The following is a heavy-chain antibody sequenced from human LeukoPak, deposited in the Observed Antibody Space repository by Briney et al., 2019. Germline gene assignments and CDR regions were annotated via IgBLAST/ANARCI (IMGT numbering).Heavy chain of an antibody. J-gene: IGHJ4*02. D-gene: IGHD5-18*01. Sequence: GGSLRLSCAASGFTFSSYGMHWVRQAPGKGLEWVAVIWYDGSNKYYADSVKGRFTISRDNSKNTLYLQMNSLRAEDTAVYYCARDPGYSYGYNFDYWGQGTLVTVSS. V-gene: IGHV3-33*01. CDR3: ARDPGYSYGYNFDY. CDR2: IWYDGSNK. CDR1: GFTFSSYG.